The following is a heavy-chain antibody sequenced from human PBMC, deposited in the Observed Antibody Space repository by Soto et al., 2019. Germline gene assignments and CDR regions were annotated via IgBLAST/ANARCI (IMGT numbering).Heavy chain of an antibody. CDR3: ARDYFDSSDYTTNWFDP. J-gene: IGHJ5*02. CDR2: IYYSGST. V-gene: IGHV4-59*12. Sequence: SETLSLTCTVSGGSMSSYYWSWIRQPPGKGPEWIGYIYYSGSTNYNPSLKSRVTISVDTSKNQFSLKLTSVTAADTALYYCARDYFDSSDYTTNWFDPWGQGTLVTVSS. CDR1: GGSMSSYY. D-gene: IGHD3-22*01.